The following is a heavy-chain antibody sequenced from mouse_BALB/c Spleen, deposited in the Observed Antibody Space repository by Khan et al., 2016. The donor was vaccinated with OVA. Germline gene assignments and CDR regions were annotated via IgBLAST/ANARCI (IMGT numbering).Heavy chain of an antibody. V-gene: IGHV3-2*02. CDR3: ARVYGGDFDY. CDR2: ISYSGNT. J-gene: IGHJ2*01. D-gene: IGHD1-1*01. Sequence: VQLKQSGPGLVKPSQSLSLTCTVTGYSITSDYAWNWIRQFPGNKMEWMGFISYSGNTKYNPSLKSRFSITRDTSKNQFFLHLNSVTIEDTATYYCARVYGGDFDYWDQGTTLTVSS. CDR1: GYSITSDYA.